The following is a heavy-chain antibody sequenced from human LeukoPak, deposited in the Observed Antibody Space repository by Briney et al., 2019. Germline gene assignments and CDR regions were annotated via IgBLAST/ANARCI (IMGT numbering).Heavy chain of an antibody. V-gene: IGHV1-18*01. Sequence: GASVKVSCRASGYTFTSYGISWVRQAPGQGLEWMGWISAYNGNTNYAQKLQGRVTMTTDTSTSTAYTELRSLRSDDTAVYYCAISPRITTVENFDYDGQGTLVTVSS. CDR3: AISPRITTVENFDY. CDR1: GYTFTSYG. CDR2: ISAYNGNT. D-gene: IGHD1-1*01. J-gene: IGHJ4*02.